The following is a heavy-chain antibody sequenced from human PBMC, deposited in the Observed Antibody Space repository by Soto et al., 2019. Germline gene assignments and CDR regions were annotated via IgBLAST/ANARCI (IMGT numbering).Heavy chain of an antibody. Sequence: SETLSLTCTVSGGSISSGGYYWSWIRQHPGKDLEWIGYIYYSGSTYYNPSLKSRVTISVDTSKNQFSLKLSSVTAADTVVYYCARVRDVPGPFDYWGQGTLVTVSS. CDR3: ARVRDVPGPFDY. J-gene: IGHJ4*02. D-gene: IGHD1-1*01. CDR2: IYYSGST. CDR1: GGSISSGGYY. V-gene: IGHV4-31*03.